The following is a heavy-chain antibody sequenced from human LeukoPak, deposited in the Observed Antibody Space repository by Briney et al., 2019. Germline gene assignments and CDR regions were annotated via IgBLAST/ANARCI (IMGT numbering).Heavy chain of an antibody. D-gene: IGHD6-13*01. J-gene: IGHJ4*02. CDR3: ARGSSSWYIDY. CDR2: IYHSGST. V-gene: IGHV4-30-2*02. CDR1: GGSISSGGYS. Sequence: PSETLSLTCAVSGGSISSGGYSWSWIRQPPGKGLEWIGYIYHSGSTYYNPSLKSRVTISVDTSKNQFSLKLSSVTAADTAVYYCARGSSSWYIDYWGQGTLVTVSS.